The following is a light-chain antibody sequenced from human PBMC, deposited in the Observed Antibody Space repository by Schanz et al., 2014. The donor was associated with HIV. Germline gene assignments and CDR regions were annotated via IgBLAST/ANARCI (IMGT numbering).Light chain of an antibody. CDR3: TSYTSSNTWV. J-gene: IGLJ3*02. CDR2: AVN. CDR1: SSDVGGYDL. Sequence: QSALTQPASVSGSPGQSITISCTGTSSDVGGYDLVSWFQQHPGKVPKLMIYAVNNRPSGVPNRFSGSKSGNTASLTISGLQAEDEADYYCTSYTSSNTWVFGGGTKLTVL. V-gene: IGLV2-14*01.